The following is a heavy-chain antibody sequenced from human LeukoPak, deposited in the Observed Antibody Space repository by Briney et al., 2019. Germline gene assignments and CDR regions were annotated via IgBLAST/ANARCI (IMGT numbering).Heavy chain of an antibody. J-gene: IGHJ5*02. D-gene: IGHD3-3*01. CDR1: GLIFSTYS. CDR2: LRDDDTR. Sequence: PGGTVRLFCLACGLIFSTYSMPCARQVPGKALDWVTALRDDDTRYFSDSVTGRFIVSRDNSQNTRYLQLNRVRVEGTGVYYLAKEHDLWHEEVNRFDPWDKGTLVSVSS. V-gene: IGHV3-23*01. CDR3: AKEHDLWHEEVNRFDP.